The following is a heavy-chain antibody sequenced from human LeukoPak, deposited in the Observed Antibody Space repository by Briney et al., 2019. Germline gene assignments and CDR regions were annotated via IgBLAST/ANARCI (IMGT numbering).Heavy chain of an antibody. J-gene: IGHJ4*02. CDR3: AKSGSTIWNY. D-gene: IGHD2-2*01. CDR2: ISGSGGST. Sequence: GGSLRLSCAASGFTFSSYAMSWVRQAPGKGLEWVSGISGSGGSTYYAESVKGRFTISRDNSKKTLFLQMNSLRAEDTAVYYCAKSGSTIWNYWGQGTLVTVSS. CDR1: GFTFSSYA. V-gene: IGHV3-23*01.